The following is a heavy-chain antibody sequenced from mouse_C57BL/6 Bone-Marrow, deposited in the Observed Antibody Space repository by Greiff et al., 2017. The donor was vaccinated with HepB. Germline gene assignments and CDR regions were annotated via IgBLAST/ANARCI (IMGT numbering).Heavy chain of an antibody. CDR2: IRNKANGYTT. CDR3: ARWGSSWAMDY. V-gene: IGHV7-3*01. J-gene: IGHJ4*01. D-gene: IGHD3-2*02. CDR1: GFTFTDYY. Sequence: EVQVVESGGGLVQPGGSLSLSCAASGFTFTDYYMSWVRQPPGKALEWLGFIRNKANGYTTEYSASVKGRFTISRDNSQSILYLQMNALRAEDSATYYCARWGSSWAMDYWGQGTSVTVSS.